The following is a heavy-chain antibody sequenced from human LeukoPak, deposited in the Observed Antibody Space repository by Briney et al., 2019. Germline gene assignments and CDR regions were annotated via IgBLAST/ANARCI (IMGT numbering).Heavy chain of an antibody. J-gene: IGHJ2*01. V-gene: IGHV4-34*01. Sequence: GSLRLSCAASGFTFSSYAMSWIRQPPGKGLEWIGEINHSGSTNYNPSLKSRVTISVDTSKNQFSLKLSSVTAADTAVYYCARGGGNPRGYFDLWGRGTLVTVSS. D-gene: IGHD4-23*01. CDR3: ARGGGNPRGYFDL. CDR2: INHSGST. CDR1: GFTFSSYA.